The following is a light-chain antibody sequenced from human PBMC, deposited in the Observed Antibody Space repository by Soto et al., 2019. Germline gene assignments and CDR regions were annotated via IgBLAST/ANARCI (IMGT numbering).Light chain of an antibody. CDR3: LQYNVYPLS. CDR2: KAS. V-gene: IGKV1-5*03. CDR1: QNINRW. Sequence: DIPMTQTPSTLSASVGDRVTITCRARQNINRWLAWYQQRPGKATNLLIHKASTLEVGVPSRFSGSASGTEFSLTISSLQPDDFAVYFCLQYNVYPLSFGGGTKVEIK. J-gene: IGKJ4*01.